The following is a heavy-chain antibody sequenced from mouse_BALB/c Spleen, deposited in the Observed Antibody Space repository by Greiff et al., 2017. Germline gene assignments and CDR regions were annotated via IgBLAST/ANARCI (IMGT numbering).Heavy chain of an antibody. J-gene: IGHJ3*01. D-gene: IGHD1-2*01. CDR1: GYTFTSYV. Sequence: VQLQQSGPELVKPGASVKMSCKASGYTFTSYVMHWVKQKPGQGLEWIGYINPYNDGTKYNEKFKGKATLTSDKSSSTAYMELRSLTSEDSAVYYCARGEFITTASWFAYWGQGTLVTVSA. CDR3: ARGEFITTASWFAY. V-gene: IGHV1-14*01. CDR2: INPYNDGT.